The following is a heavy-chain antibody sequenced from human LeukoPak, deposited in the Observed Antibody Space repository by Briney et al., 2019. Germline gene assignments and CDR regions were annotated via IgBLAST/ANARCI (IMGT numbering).Heavy chain of an antibody. CDR3: ARGPRWYYYDSSGFVDY. Sequence: GGSLRLSCAASGFTFSDHYMDWVRQAPGKGLEWDGRTRNKANSYTTEYAASVKGRFTISRDDSKNSLYLQMNSLKTEDTAVYYCARGPRWYYYDSSGFVDYWGQGTLVTVSS. J-gene: IGHJ4*02. D-gene: IGHD3-22*01. CDR1: GFTFSDHY. CDR2: TRNKANSYTT. V-gene: IGHV3-72*01.